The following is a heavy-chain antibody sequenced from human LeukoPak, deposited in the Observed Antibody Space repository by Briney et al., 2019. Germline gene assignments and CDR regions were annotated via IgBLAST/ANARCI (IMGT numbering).Heavy chain of an antibody. CDR1: GFTFSSYS. CDR2: ISSSSSTI. D-gene: IGHD3-3*01. CDR3: ARDSGYDFWSGYYYYWYFDL. Sequence: GGSLRLSCAASGFTFSSYSMNWVRQAPGKGLEWVSYISSSSSTIYYADSVKGRFTISRDNAKNSLYLQMSSLRAEDTAVYYCARDSGYDFWSGYYYYWYFDLWGRGTLVTVSS. V-gene: IGHV3-48*04. J-gene: IGHJ2*01.